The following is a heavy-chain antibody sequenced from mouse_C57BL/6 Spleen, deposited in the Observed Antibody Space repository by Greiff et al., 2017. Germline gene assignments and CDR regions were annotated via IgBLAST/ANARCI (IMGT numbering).Heavy chain of an antibody. Sequence: EVKLLESGPGLVKPSPSLSLSCSATGYSITSGYYWNWIRQSPGNKLEWMGYISYDGSNNYNPSLKNRIPITRDTSKNQFFLKLNSMTTEDTATYYCASNDGSSFGYAMDYWGQGTSVTVSS. J-gene: IGHJ4*01. CDR3: ASNDGSSFGYAMDY. CDR2: ISYDGSN. V-gene: IGHV3-6*01. CDR1: GYSITSGYY. D-gene: IGHD1-1*01.